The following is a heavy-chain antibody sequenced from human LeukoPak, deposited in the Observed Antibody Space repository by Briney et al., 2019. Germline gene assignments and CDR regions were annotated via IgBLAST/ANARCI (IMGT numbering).Heavy chain of an antibody. V-gene: IGHV3-7*03. CDR2: IEQHGSEK. J-gene: IGHJ4*02. CDR1: GFSFSNYW. D-gene: IGHD2-2*02. CDR3: ARDRLYVRAVIEY. Sequence: HPGGSLRLSCVASGFSFSNYWMSWVRQAPGRGLEWVANIEQHGSEKYYVDSVRGRFTISRDNGKNSLYLQMSSLRAEDTAVYYCARDRLYVRAVIEYWGQGTPVTVSS.